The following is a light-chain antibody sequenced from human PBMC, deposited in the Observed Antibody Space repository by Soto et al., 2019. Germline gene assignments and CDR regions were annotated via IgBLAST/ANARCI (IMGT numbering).Light chain of an antibody. J-gene: IGKJ1*01. CDR3: QQYTDWPRT. Sequence: EVVMTQSPAALSLSAGERASLSCRASQSVSSNLAWYQQKPGQAPRLLIYGASTRATGLPARFSGSGSGTEFTLTINSLQSDDFAIYYCQQYTDWPRTFGQGTKVDIK. CDR1: QSVSSN. CDR2: GAS. V-gene: IGKV3-15*01.